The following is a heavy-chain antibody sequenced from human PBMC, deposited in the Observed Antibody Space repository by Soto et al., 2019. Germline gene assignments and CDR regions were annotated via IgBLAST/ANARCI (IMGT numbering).Heavy chain of an antibody. D-gene: IGHD2-15*01. J-gene: IGHJ4*02. CDR3: ARPLRYCSCGSCYSNPYYFDY. CDR1: GGTFSSYA. CDR2: IIPIFGTA. V-gene: IGHV1-69*01. Sequence: QVQLVQSGAEVKKPGSSVKVSCKASGGTFSSYAISWVRQAPGQGLEWMGGIIPIFGTANYAQKFQGRVTITADESTSTAYMELSSLRSEDTAVYYCARPLRYCSCGSCYSNPYYFDYWGQGTLVTVSS.